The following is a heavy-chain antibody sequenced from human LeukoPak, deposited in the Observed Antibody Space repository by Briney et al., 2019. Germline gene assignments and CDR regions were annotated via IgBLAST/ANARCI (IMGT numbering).Heavy chain of an antibody. V-gene: IGHV3-33*06. CDR2: IWYDGSNK. J-gene: IGHJ4*02. D-gene: IGHD6-13*01. Sequence: GGSLRLSCAASGFTFSSYGMHWVRQAPGKGLEWVAVIWYDGSNKYYADSVKGRFTISRDNSKNTLYLQMNSLRAEDTAVYYCAKDDPTSSIDYWGQGTPVTVSS. CDR3: AKDDPTSSIDY. CDR1: GFTFSSYG.